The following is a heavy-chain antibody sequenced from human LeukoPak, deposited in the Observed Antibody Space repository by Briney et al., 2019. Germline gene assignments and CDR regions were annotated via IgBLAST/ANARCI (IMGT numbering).Heavy chain of an antibody. Sequence: SGPTLVKPTQTLTLTCTFSGFSLSTSGVGVGWIRQPPGKALKWLALIYWNDDKRYSPSLKSRLTITKDTSKNQVVLTMTNMDPVDTATYYCAHSQWFGELFDYWGQGTLVTVSS. CDR1: GFSLSTSGVG. V-gene: IGHV2-5*01. CDR3: AHSQWFGELFDY. CDR2: IYWNDDK. D-gene: IGHD3-10*01. J-gene: IGHJ4*02.